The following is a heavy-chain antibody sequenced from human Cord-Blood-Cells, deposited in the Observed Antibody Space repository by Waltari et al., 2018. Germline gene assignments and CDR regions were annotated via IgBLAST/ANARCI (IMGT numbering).Heavy chain of an antibody. CDR2: ISAYNGDT. V-gene: IGHV1-18*04. D-gene: IGHD6-19*01. CDR1: GYTFTSYG. Sequence: QVQLVQSGAEVKKPGASVKVSCKASGYTFTSYGISWVRQAPGQGLEWMGWISAYNGDTNYAQKLQGRATMTTDTATSTAYMELRSLRSDDTAVYYCARVFFVDSGWSPVGAFDIWGQGTMVTVSS. CDR3: ARVFFVDSGWSPVGAFDI. J-gene: IGHJ3*02.